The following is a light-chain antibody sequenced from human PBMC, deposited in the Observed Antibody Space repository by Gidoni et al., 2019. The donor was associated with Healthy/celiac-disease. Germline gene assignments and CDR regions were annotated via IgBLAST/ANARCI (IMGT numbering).Light chain of an antibody. V-gene: IGKV4-1*01. CDR3: QQYYSTPWT. Sequence: DIVMTQSPDSLAVSLGERATINRKASQSVLSSSNNKNYLAWYQQKPGQPPKLLIYWASTRESGVPDRFSGSGSGTDFTLTISSLQAEDVAVYYCQQYYSTPWTFGQGTKVEIK. J-gene: IGKJ1*01. CDR1: QSVLSSSNNKNY. CDR2: WAS.